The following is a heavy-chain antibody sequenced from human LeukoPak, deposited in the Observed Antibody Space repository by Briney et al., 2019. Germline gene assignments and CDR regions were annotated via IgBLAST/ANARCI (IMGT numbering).Heavy chain of an antibody. Sequence: KPSETLSLTCAVYGGSFSGYYWSWIRQPPGKGLEWIGEINHSGSTNYNPSLKSRVTISVDTSKNQFSLKLSSVTAADTAVYYCARGAGLPGLRYFDWLLSPLMDVWGQGTTVTV. V-gene: IGHV4-34*01. CDR1: GGSFSGYY. D-gene: IGHD3-9*01. CDR2: INHSGST. CDR3: ARGAGLPGLRYFDWLLSPLMDV. J-gene: IGHJ6*02.